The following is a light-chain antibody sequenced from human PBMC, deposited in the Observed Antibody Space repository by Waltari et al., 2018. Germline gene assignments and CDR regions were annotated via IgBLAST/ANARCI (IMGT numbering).Light chain of an antibody. CDR1: QAPSSY. CDR2: AAS. J-gene: IGKJ4*01. Sequence: IQLTQSPSSLSASVGHRVTITCRASQAPSSYLAWYQQKPGKAPRLLIYAASTLQSGVPSRFSGSDSGTAFTLTISGLQPEDFATYYCQHLDSYPTFGGGTKVEIK. V-gene: IGKV1-9*01. CDR3: QHLDSYPT.